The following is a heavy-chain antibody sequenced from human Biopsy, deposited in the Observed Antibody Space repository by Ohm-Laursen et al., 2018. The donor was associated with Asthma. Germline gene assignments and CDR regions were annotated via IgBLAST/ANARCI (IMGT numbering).Heavy chain of an antibody. V-gene: IGHV3-33*08. D-gene: IGHD3-3*01. CDR1: GVSLSSYG. Sequence: SLRLSCAASGVSLSSYGMHWVRQAPGKGLEWVAVIWYDGSNKYYADSVKGRFTISRDNSKNTLYLQMNSLRAEDTAVYYCARVTRITIFGVGGIQDYWGQGTLVTVSS. CDR2: IWYDGSNK. J-gene: IGHJ4*02. CDR3: ARVTRITIFGVGGIQDY.